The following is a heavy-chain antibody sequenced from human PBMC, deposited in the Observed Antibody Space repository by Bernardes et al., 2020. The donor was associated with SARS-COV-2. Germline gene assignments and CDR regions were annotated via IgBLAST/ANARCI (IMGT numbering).Heavy chain of an antibody. D-gene: IGHD4-17*01. CDR2: IKQDGSEK. CDR1: GFSFSSYW. CDR3: AREGEYGDNSNYYDGMDV. Sequence: GGSLRLSCEASGFSFSSYWMSWVRQAPGRGLEWVANIKQDGSEKYYVDSVKGRFTVSRDSATNSLSLEMNSLRAEDTAVYYCAREGEYGDNSNYYDGMDVWGQGTTVTVS. V-gene: IGHV3-7*01. J-gene: IGHJ6*02.